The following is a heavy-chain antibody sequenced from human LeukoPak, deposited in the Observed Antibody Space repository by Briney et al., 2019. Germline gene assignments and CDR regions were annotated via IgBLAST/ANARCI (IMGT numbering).Heavy chain of an antibody. Sequence: PSETLSLTCGVSGVSVGSGGYSWSWVRQAPGKGLEWVSAISGSGGSTYYADSVKGRFTISRDNSKNTLYLQMNSLRAEDTAVYYCAKDRNEGFWSGYSSNYWGQGTLVTVSS. V-gene: IGHV3-23*01. D-gene: IGHD3-3*01. CDR1: GVSVGSGGYS. CDR2: ISGSGGST. CDR3: AKDRNEGFWSGYSSNY. J-gene: IGHJ4*02.